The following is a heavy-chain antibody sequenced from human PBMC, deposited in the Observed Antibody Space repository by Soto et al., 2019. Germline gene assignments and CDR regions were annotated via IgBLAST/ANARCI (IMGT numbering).Heavy chain of an antibody. J-gene: IGHJ5*02. D-gene: IGHD1-7*01. Sequence: QVQLVQSGAEVKKPGSSVKVSCKASGGTFSSYAISWVRQAPVQGLEWMGGIIPIFGTANYAQKFQGRVTITADESTSTAYMELSSLISEATAGYYCERDPTLRITGTPSPHPWGQGTLVTVSS. V-gene: IGHV1-69*12. CDR3: ERDPTLRITGTPSPHP. CDR2: IIPIFGTA. CDR1: GGTFSSYA.